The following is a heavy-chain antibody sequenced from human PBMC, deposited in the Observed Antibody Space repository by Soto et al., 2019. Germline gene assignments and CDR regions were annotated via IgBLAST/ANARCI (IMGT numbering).Heavy chain of an antibody. V-gene: IGHV3-11*06. D-gene: IGHD2-8*01. Sequence: KSGGPLTLSCAASGFIFSDIYMSWIRQVPAHGLEWLSKLSINSSSTDYADSVKGRFTISRDNTKNSLYLQMSILRAENTAVYYYARDNGGGSIFGGHYGMDVWGQGTTVTVSS. CDR2: LSINSSST. CDR1: GFIFSDIY. J-gene: IGHJ6*02. CDR3: ARDNGGGSIFGGHYGMDV.